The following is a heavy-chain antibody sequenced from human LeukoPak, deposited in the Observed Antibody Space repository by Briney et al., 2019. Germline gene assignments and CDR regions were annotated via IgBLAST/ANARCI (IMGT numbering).Heavy chain of an antibody. CDR3: AKDFYYDSSGGDTPDAFDI. Sequence: QSGGSLRLSCAASGFTFSSYWMSWVRQAPGKGLEWVANIKKDGSEKYYVDSVKGRFTISRDNSKNTLYLQMNSLRAEDTAVYYCAKDFYYDSSGGDTPDAFDIWGQGTMVTVSS. D-gene: IGHD3-22*01. J-gene: IGHJ3*02. CDR1: GFTFSSYW. CDR2: IKKDGSEK. V-gene: IGHV3-7*01.